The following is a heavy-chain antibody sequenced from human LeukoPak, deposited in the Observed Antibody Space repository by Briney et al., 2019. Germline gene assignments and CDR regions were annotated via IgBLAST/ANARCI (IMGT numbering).Heavy chain of an antibody. Sequence: SETLSLTCTVSGVSISTHYWSWIRQPPGKGLEWIGYIYNSGTTYYNPSLKSRVTISIDTSKNEFSLKLTSVTPADTAVYYCARVVVTLDDAFDIWGQGTMVTVSS. V-gene: IGHV4-59*11. J-gene: IGHJ3*02. CDR2: IYNSGTT. CDR3: ARVVVTLDDAFDI. CDR1: GVSISTHY. D-gene: IGHD3-22*01.